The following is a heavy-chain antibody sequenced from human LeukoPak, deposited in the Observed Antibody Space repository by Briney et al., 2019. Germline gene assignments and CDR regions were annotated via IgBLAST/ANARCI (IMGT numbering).Heavy chain of an antibody. V-gene: IGHV4-39*01. Sequence: SETLSLTCTVSGGSISSSSYYWGWIRQPPGKGLEWIGSIYYSGSTYYNPSLKSQVTISVDTSKNQFSLKLSSVTAADTAVYYCARHGHCSSTSCSSYYDFWSGYRFNWFDPWGQGTLVTVSS. CDR1: GGSISSSSYY. CDR2: IYYSGST. D-gene: IGHD3-3*01. J-gene: IGHJ5*02. CDR3: ARHGHCSSTSCSSYYDFWSGYRFNWFDP.